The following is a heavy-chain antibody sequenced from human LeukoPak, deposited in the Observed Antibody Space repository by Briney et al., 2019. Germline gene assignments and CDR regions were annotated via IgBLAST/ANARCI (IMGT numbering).Heavy chain of an antibody. Sequence: PGGSLRLPCEPSELKFAMHWVRQAPGKGLGWASVLSWHSGSIGYADSVKGRFIISRDNAKNSLYLEMNSLRPEDSALYYCAKETKVGENLYYFDYWGRGTLVTVSS. J-gene: IGHJ4*02. CDR2: LSWHSGSI. V-gene: IGHV3-9*01. CDR1: ELKFA. CDR3: AKETKVGENLYYFDY. D-gene: IGHD1-26*01.